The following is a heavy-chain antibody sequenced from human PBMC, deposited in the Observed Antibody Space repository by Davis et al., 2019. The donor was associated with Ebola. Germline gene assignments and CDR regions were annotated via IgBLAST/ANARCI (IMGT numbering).Heavy chain of an antibody. V-gene: IGHV4-34*01. J-gene: IGHJ4*02. Sequence: SETLSLTCAFYGGSFTYYYWSWIRQPPGKGLEWIGEINHSGSTNYNPSLKSRVTISVDTSKNQFSLKLSSVTAADTAVYYCATGGPIVYDYWGQGTLVTVSS. CDR1: GGSFTYYY. CDR3: ATGGPIVYDY. D-gene: IGHD3-22*01. CDR2: INHSGST.